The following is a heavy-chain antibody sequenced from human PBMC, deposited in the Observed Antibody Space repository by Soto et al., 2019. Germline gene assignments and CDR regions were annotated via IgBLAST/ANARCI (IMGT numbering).Heavy chain of an antibody. Sequence: EVQLVESGGGVVRPGGSLRLSCAASGFKVDDYDMSWVRLDPGKGLEWVSGINWSGARTGFADSVRARFTISRDNTKNSLFKQTNSLRPDDTAFDFRAMVPRTSARSGSPFDDWGQGTLVTVSS. J-gene: IGHJ4*02. CDR3: AMVPRTSARSGSPFDD. CDR2: INWSGART. D-gene: IGHD2-2*01. CDR1: GFKVDDYD. V-gene: IGHV3-20*04.